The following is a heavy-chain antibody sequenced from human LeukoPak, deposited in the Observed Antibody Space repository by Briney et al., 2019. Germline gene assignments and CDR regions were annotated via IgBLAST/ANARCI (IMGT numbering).Heavy chain of an antibody. V-gene: IGHV3-30*02. CDR3: AKEEVVPAAMDYYYMDV. D-gene: IGHD2-2*01. CDR2: IRYDGNNK. CDR1: GFTFSDYS. J-gene: IGHJ6*03. Sequence: PGGSLRLSCAASGFTFSDYSMHWVRQAPGKGLNWVAFIRYDGNNKYYADSVKGRFTISRDNSKNMLYLEMNSLSTEDTAVYYCAKEEVVPAAMDYYYMDVWGKGTTVTISS.